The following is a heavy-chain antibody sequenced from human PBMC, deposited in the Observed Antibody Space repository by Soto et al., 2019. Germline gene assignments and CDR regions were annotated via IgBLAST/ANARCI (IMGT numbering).Heavy chain of an antibody. D-gene: IGHD6-13*01. Sequence: QVQLQQWGAGLLKPSETLSLTCAVYGGSFSGYYWSWIRQPPGKGLAWIGEINHSGSTNYNPSLNRRVTISVDTSMSQFSLKLSAVTDADTAVYYCARVPLVSPYSISWFPGNDWFDPLFQGPIVTVSS. V-gene: IGHV4-34*01. CDR2: INHSGST. CDR1: GGSFSGYY. CDR3: ARVPLVSPYSISWFPGNDWFDP. J-gene: IGHJ5*02.